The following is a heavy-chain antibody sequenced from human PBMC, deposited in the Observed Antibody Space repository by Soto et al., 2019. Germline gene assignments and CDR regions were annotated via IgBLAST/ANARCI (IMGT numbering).Heavy chain of an antibody. J-gene: IGHJ4*02. CDR1: GFTFSSYA. Sequence: QVQLVESGGGVVQPGRSLRLSCAASGFTFSSYAMHWVRQAPGKGLEWVAVISYDGSNKYYADSVKGRFTISRDNSKNTLYLQMNSRRAEDTAVYYCARELAVVVTAIAYWGQGTLVTVSS. D-gene: IGHD2-21*02. CDR3: ARELAVVVTAIAY. V-gene: IGHV3-30-3*01. CDR2: ISYDGSNK.